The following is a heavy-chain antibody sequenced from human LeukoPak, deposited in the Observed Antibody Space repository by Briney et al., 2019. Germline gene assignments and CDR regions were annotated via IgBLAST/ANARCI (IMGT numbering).Heavy chain of an antibody. V-gene: IGHV4-59*06. CDR1: GGSISSYY. J-gene: IGHJ4*02. CDR3: ARTWGSSPYYFDY. D-gene: IGHD3-16*01. Sequence: SETLSLTCTVSGGSISSYYWSWIRQPPGKGLEWIGYIYYSGTTYYNPSLKSRVTISVDTSKNQFSLKLSSVTAADTAVYYCARTWGSSPYYFDYWGQGTLVTVSS. CDR2: IYYSGTT.